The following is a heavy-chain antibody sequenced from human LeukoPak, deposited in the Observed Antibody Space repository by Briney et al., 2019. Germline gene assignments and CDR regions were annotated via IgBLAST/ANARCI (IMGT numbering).Heavy chain of an antibody. CDR2: IIPIFGTA. Sequence: SVKVSCKASGGTFSSYAISWVRQAPGQGLEWMGGIIPIFGTANYAQKFQGRVTITTDESTSTAYMELSSLGSEDTAVYYCARGYCSSTSCLGRAFDVWGQGTMVTVSS. J-gene: IGHJ3*01. V-gene: IGHV1-69*05. D-gene: IGHD2-2*01. CDR1: GGTFSSYA. CDR3: ARGYCSSTSCLGRAFDV.